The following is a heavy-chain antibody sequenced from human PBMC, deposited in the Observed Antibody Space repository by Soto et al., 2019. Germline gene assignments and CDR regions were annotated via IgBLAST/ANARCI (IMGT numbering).Heavy chain of an antibody. CDR3: ARDVDASDGGSGYYESNWFEP. V-gene: IGHV3-23*01. J-gene: IGHJ5*02. Sequence: GGSLILSCAASGFIFENFGMSWVRQAPGKGLEWISSISGSGIKKYYADSVKGRFTISRDNSKSTVYLEMNSLSAEDTAVYYCARDVDASDGGSGYYESNWFEPWGQGTLVTVAS. CDR1: GFIFENFG. CDR2: ISGSGIKK. D-gene: IGHD3-3*01.